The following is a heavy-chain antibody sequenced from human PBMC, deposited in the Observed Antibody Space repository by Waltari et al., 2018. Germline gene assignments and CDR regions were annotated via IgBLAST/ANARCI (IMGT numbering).Heavy chain of an antibody. D-gene: IGHD2-2*01. CDR2: IYSGGST. V-gene: IGHV3-23*03. J-gene: IGHJ4*02. CDR1: GFTFSSYA. Sequence: EVQLLESGGGLVQPGGSPRLSCAASGFTFSSYAMSWVRQAPGKGLEWVSVIYSGGSTYYADSVKGRFTISRDNSKNTLYLQMNSLRAEDTAVYYCAKDRYRRVSYCSSTSCYRGFYFDYWGQGTLVTVSS. CDR3: AKDRYRRVSYCSSTSCYRGFYFDY.